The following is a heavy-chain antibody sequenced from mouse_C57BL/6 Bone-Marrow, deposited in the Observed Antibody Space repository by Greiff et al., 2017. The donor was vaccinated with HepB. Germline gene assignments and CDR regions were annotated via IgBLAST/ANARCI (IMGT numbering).Heavy chain of an antibody. CDR1: GFTFSSYG. CDR3: ARVITTDYAMDY. CDR2: ISSGGSYT. Sequence: EVKLMESGGDLVKPGGSLKLSCAASGFTFSSYGMSWVRQTPDKRLEWVATISSGGSYTYYPDSVKGRFTISRDNAKNTLYLQMSSLKSEDTAMYYCARVITTDYAMDYWGQGTSVTVSS. D-gene: IGHD1-1*01. J-gene: IGHJ4*01. V-gene: IGHV5-6*01.